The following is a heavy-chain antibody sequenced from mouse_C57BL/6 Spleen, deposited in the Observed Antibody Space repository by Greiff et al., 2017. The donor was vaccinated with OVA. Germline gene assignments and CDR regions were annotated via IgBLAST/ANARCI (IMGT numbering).Heavy chain of an antibody. CDR3: VRHELVSWFAY. Sequence: EVMLVESGGGLVQPKGSLKLSCAASGFSFNTYAMNWVRQAPGKGLEWVARIRSKSNNYATYYADSVKDRFTISRDDSESMLYLQMNNLKTEDTAMYYCVRHELVSWFAYWGQGTLVTVSA. D-gene: IGHD2-2*01. J-gene: IGHJ3*01. CDR2: IRSKSNNYAT. CDR1: GFSFNTYA. V-gene: IGHV10-1*01.